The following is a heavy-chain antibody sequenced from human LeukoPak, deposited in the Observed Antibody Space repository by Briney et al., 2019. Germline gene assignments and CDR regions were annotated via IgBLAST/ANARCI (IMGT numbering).Heavy chain of an antibody. Sequence: SVKVSCKASGGTFSSYAISWVRQAPGQGLEWMGRIIPILGIANYAQKFQGRVTITADKSTSTAYMELSSLRSEDTAVYYCARDSWRLRVGSGWYRGGYFDYWGQGTLVTVSS. D-gene: IGHD6-19*01. CDR3: ARDSWRLRVGSGWYRGGYFDY. V-gene: IGHV1-69*04. CDR2: IIPILGIA. CDR1: GGTFSSYA. J-gene: IGHJ4*02.